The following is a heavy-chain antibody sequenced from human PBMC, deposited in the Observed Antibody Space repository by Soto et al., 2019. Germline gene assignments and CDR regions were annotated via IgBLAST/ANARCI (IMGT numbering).Heavy chain of an antibody. Sequence: GGSLRLSCAASGFTFSSYGMTRVRQAPGKGLEWVSFSSATGAGTYCADSVKGRFTISRDNSKNALYLQMTSLRADDTAVYYCAKDRRAGGNYGFYSDFWGQGARVTVSS. CDR1: GFTFSSYG. CDR3: AKDRRAGGNYGFYSDF. J-gene: IGHJ4*02. D-gene: IGHD1-7*01. CDR2: SSATGAGT. V-gene: IGHV3-23*01.